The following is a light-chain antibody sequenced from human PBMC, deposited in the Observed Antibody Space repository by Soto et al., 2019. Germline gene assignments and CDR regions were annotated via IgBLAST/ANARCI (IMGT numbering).Light chain of an antibody. V-gene: IGLV2-14*01. J-gene: IGLJ1*01. CDR3: SSYTGSSTPYV. CDR1: SSDDGGYNY. CDR2: EVS. Sequence: QSAPTQPASVSGSPGQSITISCTGTSSDDGGYNYVSWYQQHPGKTPKLMIYEVSNRPSGVSNRFSGSKSGNTASLTISGLQAEDEADYYCSSYTGSSTPYVFGTGTKLTVL.